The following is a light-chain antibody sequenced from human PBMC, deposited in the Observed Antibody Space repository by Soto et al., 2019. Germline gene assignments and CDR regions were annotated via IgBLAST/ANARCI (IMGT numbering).Light chain of an antibody. CDR2: GAS. Sequence: VLTQSPGTLSLSPGERATLSCRASQSISSTYLAWYQQKPGQAPRLLIYGASGRATGIPARFSGSGSGTDFTLPISRVEPEDFAVYYCQQYGGSPLFTFGPGTKVDIK. CDR1: QSISSTY. J-gene: IGKJ3*01. CDR3: QQYGGSPLFT. V-gene: IGKV3-20*01.